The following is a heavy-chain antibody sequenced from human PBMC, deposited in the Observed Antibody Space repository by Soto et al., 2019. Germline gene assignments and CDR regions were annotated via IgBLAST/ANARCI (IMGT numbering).Heavy chain of an antibody. D-gene: IGHD1-26*01. CDR3: ARVGEWEIGFDP. V-gene: IGHV4-31*03. Sequence: SETLSLSCTVSGDSISSGGYYWSWIRQLPQKGLECLGYIYYSGKTYYNPSLRSRVTLSVDTSKNQFSLRLSSVTAADTAVYYCARVGEWEIGFDPWGQGTLVTVS. CDR1: GDSISSGGYY. CDR2: IYYSGKT. J-gene: IGHJ5*02.